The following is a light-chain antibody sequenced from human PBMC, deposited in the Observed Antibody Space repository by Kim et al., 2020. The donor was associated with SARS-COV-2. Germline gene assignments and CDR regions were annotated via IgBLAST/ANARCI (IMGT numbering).Light chain of an antibody. CDR1: NFGDKY. J-gene: IGLJ3*02. Sequence: VSVTPGQTATFTGSGGNFGDKYICCYQQKSGQPPVLVIYQNYKRPSTIPERFSGSNSGNTATLTIRGTQAMDEADYYCQAWDFNRVFGRGTQLTVL. V-gene: IGLV3-1*01. CDR2: QNY. CDR3: QAWDFNRV.